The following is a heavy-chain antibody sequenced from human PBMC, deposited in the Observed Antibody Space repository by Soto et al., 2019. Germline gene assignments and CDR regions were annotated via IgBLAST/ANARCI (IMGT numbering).Heavy chain of an antibody. CDR2: IYHSGST. J-gene: IGHJ4*02. CDR1: GGSISSSNW. V-gene: IGHV4-4*02. Sequence: PSETLSLTCAVSGGSISSSNWWSWVRQPPGKGLEWIGEIYHSGSTNYNPSLKSRVTISVDKSKNQFSLKLSSVTAADTAVYYCAREASSGWYARSIIYFDYWGQGTLVTVSS. D-gene: IGHD6-19*01. CDR3: AREASSGWYARSIIYFDY.